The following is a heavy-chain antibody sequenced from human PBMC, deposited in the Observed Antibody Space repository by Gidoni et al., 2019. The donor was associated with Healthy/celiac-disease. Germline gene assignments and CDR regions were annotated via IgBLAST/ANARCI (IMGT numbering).Heavy chain of an antibody. Sequence: EVQLVEPGGGLVQPGGSLRLSCAASGFTFSSYSMNWVRQAPGKGLEWVSYISSSSSTIYYADSVKGRFTISRDNAKNSLYLQMNSLRDEDTAVYYCARELTSYDILTGYYNWFDPWGQGTLVTVSS. D-gene: IGHD3-9*01. CDR3: ARELTSYDILTGYYNWFDP. V-gene: IGHV3-48*02. CDR2: ISSSSSTI. J-gene: IGHJ5*02. CDR1: GFTFSSYS.